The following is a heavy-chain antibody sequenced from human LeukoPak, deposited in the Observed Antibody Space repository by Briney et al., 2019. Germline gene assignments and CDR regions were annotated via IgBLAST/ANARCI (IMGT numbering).Heavy chain of an antibody. CDR1: GYTFISYA. Sequence: ASVKVSCKASGYTFISYAMHWVRQAPGQRLEWMGWINAGNGNTKYSQKFQGRVTITRDTSASTAYMELSSLRSEDTAVYYCARVGWFGETPSIGWFDPWGQGTLVTVSS. J-gene: IGHJ5*02. CDR2: INAGNGNT. V-gene: IGHV1-3*01. D-gene: IGHD3-10*01. CDR3: ARVGWFGETPSIGWFDP.